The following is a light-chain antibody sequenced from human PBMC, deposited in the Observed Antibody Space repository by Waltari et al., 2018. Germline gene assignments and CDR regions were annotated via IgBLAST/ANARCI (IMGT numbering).Light chain of an antibody. CDR2: END. CDR1: TSHIGNND. CDR3: GTWDSSLSGEFWV. V-gene: IGLV1-51*02. J-gene: IGLJ3*02. Sequence: QSVLTQPPSVSAAPGQKVTISCSGRTSHIGNNDVSWYQQLPGTAPKLLIFENDKRPSGIPGRFSGSKSGTSATLGITGLQTGDEADDFCGTWDSSLSGEFWVFGGGTKLTVL.